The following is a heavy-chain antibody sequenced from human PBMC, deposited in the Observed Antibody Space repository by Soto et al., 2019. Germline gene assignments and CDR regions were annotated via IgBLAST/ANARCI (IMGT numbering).Heavy chain of an antibody. D-gene: IGHD2-2*02. V-gene: IGHV1-69*13. Sequence: ASVKVSCKASGGTFSSYAISWVRQAPGQGLEWMGGIIPIFGTANYAQKSQGRVTSTADESTSTAYMELSSLRSEDTAVYYCARRREPLIGVVPAAIHPKGYYYYGMDVWGQGTTVTVSS. CDR3: ARRREPLIGVVPAAIHPKGYYYYGMDV. J-gene: IGHJ6*02. CDR1: GGTFSSYA. CDR2: IIPIFGTA.